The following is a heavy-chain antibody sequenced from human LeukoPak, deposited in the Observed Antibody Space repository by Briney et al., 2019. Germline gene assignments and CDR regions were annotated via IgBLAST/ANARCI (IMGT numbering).Heavy chain of an antibody. J-gene: IGHJ5*02. CDR3: PTPPYSSSWFDP. V-gene: IGHV3-30*02. CDR1: GFTFSSYG. D-gene: IGHD6-19*01. CDR2: IRYDGSNK. Sequence: GGSLRLSCAASGFTFSSYGMHWVRQAPGKGLEWVAFIRYDGSNKYYADSVKGRFTTSRDNSKNTLYLQMNSLRAEDTAVYYCPTPPYSSSWFDPWGQGTLVTVSS.